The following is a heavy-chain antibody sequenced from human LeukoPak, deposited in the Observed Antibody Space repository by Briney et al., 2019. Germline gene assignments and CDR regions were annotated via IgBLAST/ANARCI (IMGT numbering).Heavy chain of an antibody. CDR1: GGTFSSYA. CDR3: AKAPRRPLYYYYYGMDV. CDR2: IIPIFGTA. Sequence: AASVKVSCKASGGTFSSYAISWVRQAPGQGLEWMGGIIPIFGTANYAQKFQGRVTITADESTSTAYMELSSLRSEDTAVYYCAKAPRRPLYYYYYGMDVWGQGTTVTVSS. J-gene: IGHJ6*02. V-gene: IGHV1-69*13.